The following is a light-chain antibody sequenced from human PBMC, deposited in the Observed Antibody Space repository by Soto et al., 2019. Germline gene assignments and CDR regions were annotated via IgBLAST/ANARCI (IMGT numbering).Light chain of an antibody. J-gene: IGKJ4*01. CDR2: AAS. V-gene: IGKV1-17*01. Sequence: DIQMTQSPSSLSASVGDRVTITCRASQGIRDDLAWFQQKLGKAPKRLIYAASSSQSGVPSRFSGSGFGTEFTLTTSSLQPEDFATYYCLQHNSFPFTFGGGTKEEIK. CDR1: QGIRDD. CDR3: LQHNSFPFT.